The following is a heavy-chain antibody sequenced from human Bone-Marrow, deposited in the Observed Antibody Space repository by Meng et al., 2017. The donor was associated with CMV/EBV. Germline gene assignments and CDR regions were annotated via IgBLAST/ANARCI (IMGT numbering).Heavy chain of an antibody. D-gene: IGHD1-26*01. Sequence: GGSLRLSCAASGFTFDDYAMHWVRQAPGKGLEWVSGISWNSGSIGYADSVKGRFTISRDNAKNSLYLQMNSLRDEDTAVYYCARVSASGSSIDFWGQGALVTVSS. CDR1: GFTFDDYA. CDR3: ARVSASGSSIDF. V-gene: IGHV3-9*01. CDR2: ISWNSGSI. J-gene: IGHJ4*02.